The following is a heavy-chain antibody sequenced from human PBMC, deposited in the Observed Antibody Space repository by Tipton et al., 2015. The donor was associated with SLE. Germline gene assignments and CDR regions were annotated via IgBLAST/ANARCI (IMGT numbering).Heavy chain of an antibody. CDR1: GFIFSSYW. J-gene: IGHJ5*01. CDR3: ARMGGTGYSSSWFNS. V-gene: IGHV3-7*01. D-gene: IGHD6-13*01. Sequence: SLRLSCAGSGFIFSSYWRSWVRHAPGKGLEGVANIRQDAVETYYMDSVKGRFSIFRDNDRNSVYLQMNSLRAEDTAIYYCARMGGTGYSSSWFNSWGQGIQVTVSS. CDR2: IRQDAVET.